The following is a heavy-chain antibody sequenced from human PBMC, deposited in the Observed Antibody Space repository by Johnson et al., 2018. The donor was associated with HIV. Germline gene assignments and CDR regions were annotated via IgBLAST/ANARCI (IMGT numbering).Heavy chain of an antibody. J-gene: IGHJ3*02. CDR2: ISSRRSTI. V-gene: IGHV3-11*01. Sequence: VQLVESGGGLVKPGGSLRLSCAASGFTFSDYYMSWIRQAPGNGLEWVSSISSRRSTIYYADTVKRRFTISRDNAKNSLYLQMNSLRAEDTALYYCARDRLREGYAFDIWGQGTMVTVSS. CDR3: ARDRLREGYAFDI. D-gene: IGHD1-26*01. CDR1: GFTFSDYY.